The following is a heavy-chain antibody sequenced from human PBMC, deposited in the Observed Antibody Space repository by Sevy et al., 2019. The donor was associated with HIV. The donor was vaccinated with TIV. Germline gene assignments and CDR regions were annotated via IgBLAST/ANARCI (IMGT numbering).Heavy chain of an antibody. Sequence: SETLSLTCAVSGYSISSGYYWGWIRQPPGKGLEWIGSIYHSGSTYYNPSLKSRVTISVDTSKNKFSLKLSSVTAADTAVYYCASLSDSSGYPPHYYYYYGMDVWGQGTTVTVSS. J-gene: IGHJ6*02. D-gene: IGHD3-22*01. CDR3: ASLSDSSGYPPHYYYYYGMDV. CDR2: IYHSGST. V-gene: IGHV4-38-2*01. CDR1: GYSISSGYY.